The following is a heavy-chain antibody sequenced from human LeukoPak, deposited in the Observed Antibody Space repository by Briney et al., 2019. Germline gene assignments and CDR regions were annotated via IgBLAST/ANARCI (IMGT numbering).Heavy chain of an antibody. CDR1: GCSISSYY. J-gene: IGHJ4*02. D-gene: IGHD6-13*01. Sequence: SETLSLTCTVSGCSISSYYWGWIRQPPGKGLEWIGSIYHSGSTYYNPSLKSRVTISVDTSKNQFSLKLSSVTAADTAVYYCARDLDREQQLVYYFDYWGQGTLVTVSS. CDR3: ARDLDREQQLVYYFDY. V-gene: IGHV4-38-2*02. CDR2: IYHSGST.